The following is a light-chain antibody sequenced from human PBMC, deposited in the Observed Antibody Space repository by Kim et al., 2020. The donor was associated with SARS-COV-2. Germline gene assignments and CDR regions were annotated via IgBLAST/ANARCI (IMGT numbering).Light chain of an antibody. CDR1: TSNIGIKY. J-gene: IGLJ2*01. CDR3: GTWDNSLNGVV. Sequence: GQQVNISSTVSTSNIGIKYVTWYQQRPGTAPKLLIYDNNKRHAGVPDRFSGSKSGTSATLGITGLQTGDEAEYYCGTWDNSLNGVVFGGGTQLTVL. CDR2: DNN. V-gene: IGLV1-51*01.